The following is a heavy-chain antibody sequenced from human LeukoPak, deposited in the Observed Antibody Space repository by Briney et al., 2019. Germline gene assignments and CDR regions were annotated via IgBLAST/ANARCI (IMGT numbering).Heavy chain of an antibody. CDR2: MVYTGTT. D-gene: IGHD5-24*01. V-gene: IGHV4-59*08. CDR3: ARGDGYIPI. J-gene: IGHJ3*02. CDR1: GVSINTYS. Sequence: NPSETLSLTCSVSGVSINTYSWSWIRQPPGKGRVGIGYMVYTGTTNYNPYLTSRVTISVDSSKNQVSLKLSSVTAADTAVYYCARGDGYIPIWGQGTVVSVSS.